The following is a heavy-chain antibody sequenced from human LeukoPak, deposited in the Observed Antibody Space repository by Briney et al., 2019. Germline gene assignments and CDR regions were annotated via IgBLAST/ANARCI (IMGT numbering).Heavy chain of an antibody. J-gene: IGHJ4*02. V-gene: IGHV3-23*01. Sequence: PGGSLRLSCAASGFILSISALSWVRQAPGKGLEWVSVISISGSTYYADSVKGRFTISRDNSKNTLYLQMNSLGVEDTAVYYCAGRITVANTLEFWGQGTLVTVSS. D-gene: IGHD6-19*01. CDR3: AGRITVANTLEF. CDR2: ISISGST. CDR1: GFILSISA.